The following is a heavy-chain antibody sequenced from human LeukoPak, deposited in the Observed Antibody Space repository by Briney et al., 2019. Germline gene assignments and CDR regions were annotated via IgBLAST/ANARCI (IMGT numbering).Heavy chain of an antibody. V-gene: IGHV4-61*02. CDR1: GNSISSGDYY. D-gene: IGHD3-10*01. Sequence: SQALSLTCTVSGNSISSGDYYWSWIRQPAGKGLEWIGRIYTSGSTTYNPSLKSRVTISVDTSKNQFSLKLSSVTAADTAVYYCARRPSYYYGSGRSYYMDVWGKGTTVTISS. CDR3: ARRPSYYYGSGRSYYMDV. CDR2: IYTSGST. J-gene: IGHJ6*03.